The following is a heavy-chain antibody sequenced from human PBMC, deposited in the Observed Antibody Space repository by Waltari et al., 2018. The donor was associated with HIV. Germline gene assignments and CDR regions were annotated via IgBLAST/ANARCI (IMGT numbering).Heavy chain of an antibody. D-gene: IGHD3-10*01. CDR3: VRRLYGTSGSYFDY. CDR2: IYYSGNIYYNT. J-gene: IGHJ4*02. Sequence: QLQLQESGPGLVKPSETLSLTCSVSGGSIRSPSYYWGWIRQSPAKGLEWIGNIYYSGNIYYNTYYNPSLRSRVTMSGDTSKNQFSLSLTSVTAADTAVYFCVRRLYGTSGSYFDYWGQGILVTVSS. CDR1: GGSIRSPSYY. V-gene: IGHV4-39*01.